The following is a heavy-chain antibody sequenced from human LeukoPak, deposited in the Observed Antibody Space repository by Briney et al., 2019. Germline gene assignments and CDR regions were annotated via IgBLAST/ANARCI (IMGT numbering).Heavy chain of an antibody. Sequence: GGSLRLSCAASGFTFSTYSMNWVRQAPGKGLEWVSYISSSSGLMYYADSVKGRFTISRDNAKNSLYLQMNSLRVEDTAVYHCARRSEYGSSWKEGLDNWGQGTLVTVPS. CDR1: GFTFSTYS. D-gene: IGHD6-13*01. V-gene: IGHV3-48*01. CDR2: ISSSSGLM. CDR3: ARRSEYGSSWKEGLDN. J-gene: IGHJ4*02.